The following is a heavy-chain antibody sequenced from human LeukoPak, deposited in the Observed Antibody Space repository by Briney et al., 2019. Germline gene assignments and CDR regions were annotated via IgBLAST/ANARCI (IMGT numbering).Heavy chain of an antibody. J-gene: IGHJ6*03. V-gene: IGHV3-30*01. Sequence: GRSLRLSCAASGFTFSSYAMHWVRQALGKGLEWVAVISYDGSNKYYADSVKGRFTISRDNSKNTLYLQMNSLRAEDTAVYYCARDRLPYCTNGVCYGGYYYMDVWGKGTTVTVSS. CDR3: ARDRLPYCTNGVCYGGYYYMDV. CDR1: GFTFSSYA. CDR2: ISYDGSNK. D-gene: IGHD2-8*01.